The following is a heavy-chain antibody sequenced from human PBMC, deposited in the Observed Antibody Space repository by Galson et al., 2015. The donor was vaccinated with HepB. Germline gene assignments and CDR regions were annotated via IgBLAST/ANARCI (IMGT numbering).Heavy chain of an antibody. J-gene: IGHJ4*02. CDR2: ISSSSRFR. V-gene: IGHV3-11*06. CDR1: GFIFSDYY. CDR3: ARQGASEKWYFDD. Sequence: SLRLSCAGSGFIFSDYYMSWVRQAPGKGPEWVSYISSSSRFRNYADSAKGRFSISRDDAKNSLYLQMNSLRAEDTAVYYCARQGASEKWYFDDWGQGTLVTVSS. D-gene: IGHD1-26*01.